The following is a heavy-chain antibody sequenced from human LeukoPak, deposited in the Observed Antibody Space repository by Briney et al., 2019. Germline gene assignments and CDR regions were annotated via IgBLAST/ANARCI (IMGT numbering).Heavy chain of an antibody. CDR3: ARVPRYCSGGSCYRWFDP. CDR2: INPNSGGT. Sequence: AASVKVSCKASGYTFTGYYMHWVRQAPGQGLEWMGWINPNSGGTNYAQKFQGRVTMTRDTSISTAYMELSRLRSDDTAVYYCARVPRYCSGGSCYRWFDPWGQGTLVTVSS. V-gene: IGHV1-2*02. D-gene: IGHD2-15*01. CDR1: GYTFTGYY. J-gene: IGHJ5*02.